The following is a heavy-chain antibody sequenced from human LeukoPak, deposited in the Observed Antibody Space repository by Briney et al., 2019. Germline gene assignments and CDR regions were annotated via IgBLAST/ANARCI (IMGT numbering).Heavy chain of an antibody. CDR1: GGTFSSYA. J-gene: IGHJ4*02. D-gene: IGHD3-22*01. CDR3: ARPNYYDSSGYEGSGFDY. Sequence: SVEVSCKASGGTFSSYAISWVRQAPGQGLEWMGRIIPILGIANYAQKFQGRVTITADKSTSTAYMELSSLRSEDTAVYYCARPNYYDSSGYEGSGFDYWGQGTLVTVSS. CDR2: IIPILGIA. V-gene: IGHV1-69*04.